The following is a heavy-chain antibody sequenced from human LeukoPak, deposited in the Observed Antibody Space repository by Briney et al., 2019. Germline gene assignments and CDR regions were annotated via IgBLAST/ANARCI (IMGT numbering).Heavy chain of an antibody. D-gene: IGHD5-24*01. CDR2: INWKTGNG. CDR1: GFNFDDYA. CDR3: TRRAARWQFDL. Sequence: GGSLRLSYAVSGFNFDDYAMQWVRQAPGRGLEWVSGINWKTGNGIYADSVKGRFTISRDNAKNSLYLQMSSLRAEDTALYYCTRRAARWQFDLWGRGTLLTVSS. J-gene: IGHJ2*01. V-gene: IGHV3-9*01.